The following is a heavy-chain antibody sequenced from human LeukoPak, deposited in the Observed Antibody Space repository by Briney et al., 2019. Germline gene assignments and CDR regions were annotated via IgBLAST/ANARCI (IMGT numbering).Heavy chain of an antibody. CDR3: ARFCDGNCYDAFDL. CDR2: IIPTRDIT. D-gene: IGHD2-21*01. J-gene: IGHJ3*01. CDR1: GGTFTIFS. Sequence: GASVKVSCKVSGGTFTIFSINWIRQAPGQGLEWMGGIIPTRDITNYAEKFQGRITITADKSTITAFMELSSLRSDDSAVYYCARFCDGNCYDAFDLWGQGTTVIVSS. V-gene: IGHV1-69*10.